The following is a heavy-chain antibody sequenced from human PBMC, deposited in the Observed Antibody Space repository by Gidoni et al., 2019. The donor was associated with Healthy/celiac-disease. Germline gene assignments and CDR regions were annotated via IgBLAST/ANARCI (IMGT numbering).Heavy chain of an antibody. D-gene: IGHD3-16*01. CDR3: ARDRARGEMATIEFDY. V-gene: IGHV3-74*01. Sequence: EVQLVESGGGLVQPGGSLRLSCAASGFTFSSYWMHWVRQAPGKGLVGVSRINSDGSSTSYADSVKGRFTISRDNAKNTLYLQMNSLRAEDTAVYYCARDRARGEMATIEFDYWGQGTLVTVSS. CDR2: INSDGSST. J-gene: IGHJ4*02. CDR1: GFTFSSYW.